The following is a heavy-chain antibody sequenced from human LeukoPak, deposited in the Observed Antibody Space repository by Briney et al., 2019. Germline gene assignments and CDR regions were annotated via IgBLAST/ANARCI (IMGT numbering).Heavy chain of an antibody. V-gene: IGHV1-18*01. CDR1: GYTFSSYG. CDR3: SRPSVEMTTIYAFYV. D-gene: IGHD5-24*01. J-gene: IGHJ3*01. Sequence: ASVKVCGKASGYTFSSYGINWVRQAPGQRREWRGWISDFNGNKLYAHNFRGRGIMTRDTSTTTAYMEMRSRGADHQTGYYCSRPSVEMTTIYAFYVWGQGTMVTVSS. CDR2: ISDFNGNK.